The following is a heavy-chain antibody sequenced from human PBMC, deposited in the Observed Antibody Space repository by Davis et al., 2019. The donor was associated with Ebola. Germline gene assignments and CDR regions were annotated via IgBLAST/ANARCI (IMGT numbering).Heavy chain of an antibody. CDR3: ARVSGDDFWSGYYSY. J-gene: IGHJ4*02. V-gene: IGHV3-33*01. CDR2: IWYDGSNK. Sequence: GGSLRLSCAASGFTFSSYGMHWVRQAPGKGLEWVAVIWYDGSNKYYADSVKGRFTISRDNSKNTLYLQMNSLRAEDTAVYYCARVSGDDFWSGYYSYWGQGTLVTVSS. D-gene: IGHD3-3*01. CDR1: GFTFSSYG.